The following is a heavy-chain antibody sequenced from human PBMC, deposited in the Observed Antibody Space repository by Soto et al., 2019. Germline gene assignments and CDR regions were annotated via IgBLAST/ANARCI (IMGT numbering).Heavy chain of an antibody. CDR1: GYTFIDYY. V-gene: IGHV1-2*02. CDR3: ARPPGYISDWYYFDL. Sequence: ASVKVSCKASGYTFIDYYMHWVRQAPGQGFEWLGRISPKSGATNYAQKFQGRVTMTWDTSLNTAYMELSSLMSEDTAVYCCARPPGYISDWYYFDLWGQGTLVTVSS. J-gene: IGHJ4*02. CDR2: ISPKSGAT. D-gene: IGHD3-9*01.